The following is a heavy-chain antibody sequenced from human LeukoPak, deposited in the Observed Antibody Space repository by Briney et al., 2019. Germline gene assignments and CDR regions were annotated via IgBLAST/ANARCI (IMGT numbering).Heavy chain of an antibody. CDR1: GFTFSSYA. CDR3: ARGKGIAVSSFDS. J-gene: IGHJ4*02. Sequence: GGSLRLSCAASGFTFSSYAMSWVRQTPGKGLEWVSGISGSGTSTYYADSVKGRFTISRDNSKNTMSLQMNSLRAEDTALYYCARGKGIAVSSFDSWGQGTLVTVSS. CDR2: ISGSGTST. V-gene: IGHV3-23*01. D-gene: IGHD6-19*01.